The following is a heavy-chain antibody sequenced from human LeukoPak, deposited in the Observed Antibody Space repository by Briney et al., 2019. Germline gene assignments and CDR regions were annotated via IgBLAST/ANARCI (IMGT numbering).Heavy chain of an antibody. CDR3: AKDIRVGTFQGAFVI. J-gene: IGHJ3*02. Sequence: PGGSLRLSCAASGFTFDDYAMHWVRQAPGKGLEWGSLISCGGGSTYYADSVKGRFTISRDNSKNSLYLQMNSLRAEENATYYCAKDIRVGTFQGAFVIRGQGRMVTVSS. CDR2: ISCGGGST. V-gene: IGHV3-43D*04. CDR1: GFTFDDYA. D-gene: IGHD1-26*01.